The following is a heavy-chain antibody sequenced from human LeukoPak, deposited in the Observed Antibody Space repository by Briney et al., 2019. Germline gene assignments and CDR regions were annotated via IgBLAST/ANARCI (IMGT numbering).Heavy chain of an antibody. Sequence: QPGGSLRLSCAASGFTFNTYSMNWVRQAPGKGLEWVSYISSSGSTIYYADSVKGRFTISRDNAKNSLYLQMNSLRAEDTAVYYCAELGTMIGGVWGKGTTVTISS. J-gene: IGHJ6*04. D-gene: IGHD3-10*02. CDR3: AELGTMIGGV. V-gene: IGHV3-48*04. CDR1: GFTFNTYS. CDR2: ISSSGSTI.